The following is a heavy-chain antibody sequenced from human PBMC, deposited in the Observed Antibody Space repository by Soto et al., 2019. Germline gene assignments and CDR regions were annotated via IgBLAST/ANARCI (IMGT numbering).Heavy chain of an antibody. CDR2: IWYDGSNK. D-gene: IGHD3-10*01. CDR3: ARDGSITMVRGVIIGDYYYYMDV. V-gene: IGHV3-33*01. CDR1: GFTFSSYG. Sequence: QVQLVESGGGVVQPGRSLRLSCAASGFTFSSYGMHWVRQAPGKGLEWVAVIWYDGSNKYYADSVKGRLTISRDDSKNTLYLQMNSLRAEDTAVYYCARDGSITMVRGVIIGDYYYYMDVWGKGTTVTVSS. J-gene: IGHJ6*03.